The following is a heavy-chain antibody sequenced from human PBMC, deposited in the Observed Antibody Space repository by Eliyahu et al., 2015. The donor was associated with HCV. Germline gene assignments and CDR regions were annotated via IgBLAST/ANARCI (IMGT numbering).Heavy chain of an antibody. CDR2: IRSKANSYAT. Sequence: EVQLVESGGGLVQPGGSLKLSCAASGFTFSGSAMHWVRRASGGGRVEWVGRIRSKANSYATAYAASVKGRFTISRDDSKNTAYLQMNSLKTEDTAVYYCTAITMVRGVISYWGQGTLVTVSS. D-gene: IGHD3-10*01. CDR1: GFTFSGSA. V-gene: IGHV3-73*01. J-gene: IGHJ4*02. CDR3: TAITMVRGVISY.